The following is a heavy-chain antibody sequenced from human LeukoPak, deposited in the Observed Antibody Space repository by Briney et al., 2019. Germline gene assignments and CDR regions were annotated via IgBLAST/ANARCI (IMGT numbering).Heavy chain of an antibody. J-gene: IGHJ6*02. Sequence: SETLSLTCTVSGDSISSYYWNWIRQPPGKALEWLGYIYYSGSTNYNPSLKSRVTISVDTSKNQFSLELSSVTAADAAVYYCARGSSSTSCDPYYYYAMDVWGQGTTVTVSS. V-gene: IGHV4-59*01. CDR1: GDSISSYY. CDR3: ARGSSSTSCDPYYYYAMDV. D-gene: IGHD2-2*01. CDR2: IYYSGST.